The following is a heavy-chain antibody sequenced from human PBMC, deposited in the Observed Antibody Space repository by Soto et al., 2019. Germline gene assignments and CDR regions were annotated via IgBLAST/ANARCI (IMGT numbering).Heavy chain of an antibody. Sequence: GGSLRLSCAASGFTVSSNYMSWVRQAPGKGLEWVSVIYSGGSTYYADSVKGRFTISRDKSKNTLYLQMNSLRAEDTVVYYCAGEDTAMVTGRDYWGQGTLVTVSS. V-gene: IGHV3-66*01. D-gene: IGHD5-18*01. J-gene: IGHJ4*02. CDR3: AGEDTAMVTGRDY. CDR2: IYSGGST. CDR1: GFTVSSNY.